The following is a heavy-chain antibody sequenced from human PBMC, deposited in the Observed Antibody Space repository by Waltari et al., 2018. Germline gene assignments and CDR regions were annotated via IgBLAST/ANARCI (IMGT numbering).Heavy chain of an antibody. D-gene: IGHD3-10*01. CDR3: SGGPVLLFGESLFDY. J-gene: IGHJ4*02. V-gene: IGHV4-59*01. Sequence: QVPLQESGPGLVKPSETLSLTCTVSGGSSSSNYWRWIRQPPGKGLEWIAYIDSRGVTHHCPSRNIRVTISVDTSKNQFSLKLSSVTSAYTAVYYCSGGPVLLFGESLFDYWGQGPLFTVSS. CDR2: IDSRGVT. CDR1: GGSSSSNY.